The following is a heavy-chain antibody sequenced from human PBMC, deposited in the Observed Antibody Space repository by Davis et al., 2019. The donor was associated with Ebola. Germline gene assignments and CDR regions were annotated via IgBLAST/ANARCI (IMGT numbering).Heavy chain of an antibody. CDR1: GGSISSYY. Sequence: MPSETLSLTCTVSGGSISSYYWSWIRQPPGKGLEWIGYIYYSGSTNYNPSLKSRVTISVDTSKNHFSLKLSSVTAADTAVYYCARVGYDFWSGYYTGNWFDPWGQGTLVTVSS. D-gene: IGHD3-3*01. V-gene: IGHV4-59*01. CDR2: IYYSGST. J-gene: IGHJ5*02. CDR3: ARVGYDFWSGYYTGNWFDP.